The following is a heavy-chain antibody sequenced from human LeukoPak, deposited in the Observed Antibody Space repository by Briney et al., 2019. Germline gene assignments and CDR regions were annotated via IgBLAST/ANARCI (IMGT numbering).Heavy chain of an antibody. D-gene: IGHD2-2*01. CDR3: ARGLPSSTRTYNWFDP. V-gene: IGHV3-30*02. Sequence: GGSLRLSCAASGFTFSTYGMHWVRLAPGKGLEWVAFIHYDGGNEYNGDSVKGRFTISRDNSKNTLYLQMNSLRPEDTAVYYCARGLPSSTRTYNWFDPWGPGTLVTVSS. J-gene: IGHJ5*02. CDR1: GFTFSTYG. CDR2: IHYDGGNE.